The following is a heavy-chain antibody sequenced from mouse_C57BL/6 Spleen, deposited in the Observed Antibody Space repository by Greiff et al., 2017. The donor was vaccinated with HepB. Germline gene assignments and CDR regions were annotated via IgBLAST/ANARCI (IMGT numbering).Heavy chain of an antibody. D-gene: IGHD3-2*02. CDR3: AHSSGYGY. Sequence: QVQLQQSGAELVKPGASVKLSCKASGYTFTSYWMQWVKQRPGQGLEWIGEIDPSDSYTNYNQKFKGKATLTVDTSSSTAYMQLSSLTSEDSAVYYCAHSSGYGYWGQGTTLTVSS. CDR2: IDPSDSYT. V-gene: IGHV1-50*01. CDR1: GYTFTSYW. J-gene: IGHJ2*01.